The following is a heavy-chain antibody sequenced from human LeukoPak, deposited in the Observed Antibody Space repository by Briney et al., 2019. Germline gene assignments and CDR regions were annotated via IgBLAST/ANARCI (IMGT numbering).Heavy chain of an antibody. CDR1: GYSFTSYW. D-gene: IGHD3-22*01. J-gene: IGHJ4*02. Sequence: GESLQISFKGSGYSFTSYWIGWGRPVPGKGLEWMGINYPGDSDTRYSPSFQGQVTISADKSISTAYLQWSSLKASDTAMYYCARFDSSGYYRTEYYFDYWGQGTLVTVSS. CDR2: NYPGDSDT. CDR3: ARFDSSGYYRTEYYFDY. V-gene: IGHV5-51*01.